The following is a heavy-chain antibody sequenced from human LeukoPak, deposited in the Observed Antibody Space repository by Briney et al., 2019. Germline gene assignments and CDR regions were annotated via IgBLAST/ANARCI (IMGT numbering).Heavy chain of an antibody. CDR2: IYPSGST. Sequence: PSETLSLTCTVSGGSISGYYWSWIRQPAGKRLEWIGHIYPSGSTNYNPSLKSRVTLPVDTSKNQFSLKLSSVTAADTAVYYCARRQLGRDDAFDVWGQGTMVKVSS. V-gene: IGHV4-4*07. CDR1: GGSISGYY. J-gene: IGHJ3*01. D-gene: IGHD6-13*01. CDR3: ARRQLGRDDAFDV.